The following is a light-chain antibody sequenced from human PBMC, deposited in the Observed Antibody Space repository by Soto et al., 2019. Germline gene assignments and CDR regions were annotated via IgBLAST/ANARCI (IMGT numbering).Light chain of an antibody. V-gene: IGKV3-20*01. CDR3: QQYDKWPPRT. Sequence: EIVLTQSPGTLSLSPGERATLSCRASQGVTTAYLAWYQHKPGQAPRLLIYGASYRAAGIPDRFSGSGSGTDFTLTISSLQSEDSAVYYCQQYDKWPPRTFGQGTKVEIK. CDR1: QGVTTAY. CDR2: GAS. J-gene: IGKJ1*01.